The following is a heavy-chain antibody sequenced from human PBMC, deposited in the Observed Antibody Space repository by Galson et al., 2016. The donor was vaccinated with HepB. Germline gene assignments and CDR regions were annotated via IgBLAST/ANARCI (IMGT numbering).Heavy chain of an antibody. J-gene: IGHJ4*02. V-gene: IGHV3-48*04. CDR2: ISSGAI. Sequence: SLRLSCAASGFTFSSYSMNWVRQAPGKGLEWVSYISSGAIYYSDSVKVRFTISIDNAKNSLYLQMHSLRPEDTAVYDCARDHLWAFEYWGQGPLVTVSS. D-gene: IGHD7-27*01. CDR3: ARDHLWAFEY. CDR1: GFTFSSYS.